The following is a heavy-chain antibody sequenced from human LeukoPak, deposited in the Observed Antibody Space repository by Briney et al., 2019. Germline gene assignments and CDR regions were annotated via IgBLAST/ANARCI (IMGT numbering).Heavy chain of an antibody. V-gene: IGHV3-30*02. J-gene: IGHJ4*02. CDR3: ARQIKWSNNY. CDR2: IRYDGSNK. D-gene: IGHD2-8*01. Sequence: PGGSLRLSCAASGFTFSSYGMHWVRQAPGKGLEWVAFIRYDGSNKYYADSVKGRFTISRDNSKNTLYLQMNSLRAEDTAVYYCARQIKWSNNYWGQGPLVTVSS. CDR1: GFTFSSYG.